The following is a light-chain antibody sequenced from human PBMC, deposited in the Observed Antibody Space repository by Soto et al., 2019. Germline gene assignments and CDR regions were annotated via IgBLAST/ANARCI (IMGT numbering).Light chain of an antibody. J-gene: IGKJ4*01. V-gene: IGKV1-5*01. CDR2: DAS. CDR3: QQLT. Sequence: DIQMTQSPSTLSASVGARVTITCRASQSISSWLAWYQQKPGKAPKLLIYDASSLESGVPSRFSGSGSGTEFTLTISSRQPDDVATYYCQQLTFGGGTKVDIK. CDR1: QSISSW.